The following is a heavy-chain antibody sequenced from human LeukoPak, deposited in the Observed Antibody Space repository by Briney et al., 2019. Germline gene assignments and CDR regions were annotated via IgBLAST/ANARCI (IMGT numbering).Heavy chain of an antibody. V-gene: IGHV3-23*01. Sequence: GGSLRLSCVASEFTFSDYAMSWVRQAPGKGLEWVSAITGSGGSTYYADSVKGRFTISRDNSKNTLYLPMNSLRADDTAVYYCAKGKDCWGQGTLVTVSS. CDR3: AKGKDC. CDR1: EFTFSDYA. CDR2: ITGSGGST. J-gene: IGHJ4*02.